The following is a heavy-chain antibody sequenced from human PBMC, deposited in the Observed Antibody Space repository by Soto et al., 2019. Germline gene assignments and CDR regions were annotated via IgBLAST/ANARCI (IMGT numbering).Heavy chain of an antibody. Sequence: QITLKESGPTLVKPTQTLTLTCTFSGFSLSTSGAGVGWIRQRPGKALEWLALIYWDDDKRYSPSLKSRLTTTNAHTNNHMANTMTNMHHVDTATYSWAPRRILTTVTTLDAFEIWGQGTMVTVSS. V-gene: IGHV2-5*02. CDR3: APRRILTTVTTLDAFEI. J-gene: IGHJ3*02. CDR2: IYWDDDK. D-gene: IGHD4-17*01. CDR1: GFSLSTSGAG.